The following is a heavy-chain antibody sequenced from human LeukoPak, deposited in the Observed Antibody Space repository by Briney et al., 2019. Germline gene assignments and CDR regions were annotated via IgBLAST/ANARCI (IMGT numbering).Heavy chain of an antibody. V-gene: IGHV4-39*01. CDR2: IYYSGST. D-gene: IGHD3-10*01. J-gene: IGHJ3*02. CDR3: ARLAPYYYGSGSYPRGDAFDI. CDR1: AGSISSSSYY. Sequence: SETLSLTCTVSAGSISSSSYYWGWIRQPPGKGLEWIGSIYYSGSTYYNPSLKSRVTISVDTSKNQFSLKLSSVTSADTAVYYCARLAPYYYGSGSYPRGDAFDIWGQGTMVTVSS.